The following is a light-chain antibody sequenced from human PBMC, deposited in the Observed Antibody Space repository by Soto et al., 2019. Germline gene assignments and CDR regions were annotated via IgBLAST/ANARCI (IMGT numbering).Light chain of an antibody. V-gene: IGKV1-17*01. Sequence: DIQMTQSPSSLSASVGDRVTITCRASQGIRNYLAWYQQKPGKAPNRLIYAASILQSGVLSRFSGSGSGTEFTLTISSLQPEDFATYYCLQHNTYPIIFGQGTRLEIK. J-gene: IGKJ5*01. CDR3: LQHNTYPII. CDR1: QGIRNY. CDR2: AAS.